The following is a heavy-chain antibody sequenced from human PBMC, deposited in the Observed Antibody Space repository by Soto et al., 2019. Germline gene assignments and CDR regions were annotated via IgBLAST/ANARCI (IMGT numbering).Heavy chain of an antibody. V-gene: IGHV3-23*01. CDR3: ANRATYDILTGYYTSIDY. J-gene: IGHJ4*02. Sequence: GGSLRLSCAASGFTFSSYAMSWVRQAPGKGLEWVSAISGSGGSTYYADSVKGRFTISRDNSKNTLYLQMNSLRAEDTAVYYCANRATYDILTGYYTSIDYWGQGTLVTVSS. CDR2: ISGSGGST. CDR1: GFTFSSYA. D-gene: IGHD3-9*01.